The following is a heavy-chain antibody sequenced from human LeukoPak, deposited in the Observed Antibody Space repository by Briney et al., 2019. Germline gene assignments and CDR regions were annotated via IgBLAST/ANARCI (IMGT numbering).Heavy chain of an antibody. CDR2: INHSGST. CDR1: GGSFSGYS. Sequence: SETLSLTCAVFGGSFSGYSLNWIRQSPGKGLEWIGEINHSGSTNYNPSLQSRVTISVDTSKNQFSLKLSSVTAADTAVYYCARDSPDCSSITCYKDWFDPWGQGTLVTVSS. D-gene: IGHD2-2*02. J-gene: IGHJ5*02. V-gene: IGHV4-34*01. CDR3: ARDSPDCSSITCYKDWFDP.